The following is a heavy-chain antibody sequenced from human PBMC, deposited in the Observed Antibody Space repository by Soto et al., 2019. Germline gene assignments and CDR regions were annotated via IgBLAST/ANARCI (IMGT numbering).Heavy chain of an antibody. D-gene: IGHD5-12*01. CDR2: IYYSGST. J-gene: IGHJ5*02. V-gene: IGHV4-59*08. Sequence: KPSETLSLTCTVSGGSISSYYWSWFRQPPGKGLEWIGYIYYSGSTNYNPSLKSRVTISVDTSKNQFSLKLSSVTAADTAVYYCAGISGYDIWFDPWGQGTLVTVSS. CDR1: GGSISSYY. CDR3: AGISGYDIWFDP.